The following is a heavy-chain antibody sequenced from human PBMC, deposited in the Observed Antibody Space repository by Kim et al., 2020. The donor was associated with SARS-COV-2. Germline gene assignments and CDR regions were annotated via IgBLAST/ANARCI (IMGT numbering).Heavy chain of an antibody. V-gene: IGHV3-23*01. Sequence: GGSLRLSCAASGFTFSTYGMSWVRQAPGKGLEWVSAITGNGAVTYYADSVKGRFAISIDNSKNTLYLQMNSLRAEDTAIYYCAKRGVDAVMGRLCDYWG. D-gene: IGHD5-18*01. J-gene: IGHJ4*01. CDR3: AKRGVDAVMGRLCDY. CDR2: ITGNGAVT. CDR1: GFTFSTYG.